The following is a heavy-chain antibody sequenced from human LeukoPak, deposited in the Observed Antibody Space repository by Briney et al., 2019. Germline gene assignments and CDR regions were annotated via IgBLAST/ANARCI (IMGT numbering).Heavy chain of an antibody. Sequence: SETLSLTCTVSGGSINSYYWSWIRQPPGKGLECIGYIHYTGSTNYNPSLKSRVTISVDTSKNQFSLKLSSVTAADTAVYYCARGVVIAPQTFDYWGQGTLVTVSS. V-gene: IGHV4-59*01. J-gene: IGHJ4*02. CDR3: ARGVVIAPQTFDY. CDR2: IHYTGST. D-gene: IGHD2-21*01. CDR1: GGSINSYY.